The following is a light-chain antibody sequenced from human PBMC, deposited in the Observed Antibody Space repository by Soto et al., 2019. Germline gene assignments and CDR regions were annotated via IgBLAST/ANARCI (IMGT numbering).Light chain of an antibody. CDR1: QSVGSY. CDR3: QQYEAVVT. CDR2: GAS. V-gene: IGKV3-20*01. J-gene: IGKJ1*01. Sequence: VLTQSPVTLSLSPGERATLSCRASQSVGSYLAWYQQKPGRALRLLIDGASTRATGIPDRFSGSGSGTDFTLTISRLEPEDVAVYYCQQYEAVVTFGQGTKVDI.